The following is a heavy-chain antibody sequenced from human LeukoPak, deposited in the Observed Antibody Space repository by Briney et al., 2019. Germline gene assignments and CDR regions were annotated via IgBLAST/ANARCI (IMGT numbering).Heavy chain of an antibody. J-gene: IGHJ4*02. Sequence: SETLSLTCTVSGASISSYYWSWIRQPPGKGLEWIAFMYYSGSTNYNPSFKSRVTISFDTSKNNFSLQLSTVTAADTAVYYCARRSISGNSWDYFDYWGQGTLVTVSS. D-gene: IGHD4-23*01. V-gene: IGHV4-59*08. CDR1: GASISSYY. CDR2: MYYSGST. CDR3: ARRSISGNSWDYFDY.